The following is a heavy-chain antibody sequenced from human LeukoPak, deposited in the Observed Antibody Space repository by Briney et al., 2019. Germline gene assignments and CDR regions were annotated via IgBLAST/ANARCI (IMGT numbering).Heavy chain of an antibody. CDR3: AMSNYYDSSGYYYYYYGMDV. V-gene: IGHV3-11*06. J-gene: IGHJ6*02. D-gene: IGHD3-22*01. CDR2: ISSSSSYT. CDR1: GFTFSDYY. Sequence: GGSLRLSCAASGFTFSDYYMSWIRQAPGKGLEWVSYISSSSSYTNYADSVKGRFTISRDNAKNSLYLQMNSLRAEDTAVYYCAMSNYYDSSGYYYYYYGMDVWGQGTTVTVSS.